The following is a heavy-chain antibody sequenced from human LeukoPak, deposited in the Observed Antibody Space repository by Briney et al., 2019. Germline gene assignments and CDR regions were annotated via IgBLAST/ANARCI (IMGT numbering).Heavy chain of an antibody. Sequence: SETLSLTCAVYGGSFSGYYWSWIRQPPGKGLEWIGEINHSGSTNYNPSLKSRVTISVDTSKNQFSLKLSSVTAADTAVYYCARDRFNVDTAMARGGFFDYWGQGTLVTVSS. D-gene: IGHD5-18*01. CDR3: ARDRFNVDTAMARGGFFDY. CDR2: INHSGST. CDR1: GGSFSGYY. V-gene: IGHV4-34*01. J-gene: IGHJ4*02.